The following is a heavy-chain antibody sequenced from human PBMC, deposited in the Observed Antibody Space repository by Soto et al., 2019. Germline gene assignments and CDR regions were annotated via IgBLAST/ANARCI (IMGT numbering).Heavy chain of an antibody. J-gene: IGHJ4*02. D-gene: IGHD1-26*01. CDR1: GFTFTGHY. CDR2: INLNSGGT. V-gene: IGHV1-2*02. CDR3: AKSGSFSRPSLGYFDY. Sequence: GASVKVSCKASGFTFTGHYIHWVRQAPGQGLEWMGWINLNSGGTSYAQKFQGRVTMTRDTSITTAYMELSRLSSDDTAVYYCAKSGSFSRPSLGYFDYWGQGTLVTVSS.